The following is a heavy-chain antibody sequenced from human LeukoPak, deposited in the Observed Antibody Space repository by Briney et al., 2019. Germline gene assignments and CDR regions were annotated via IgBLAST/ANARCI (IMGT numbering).Heavy chain of an antibody. J-gene: IGHJ6*03. D-gene: IGHD1-1*01. CDR1: GFIFNNYW. Sequence: PGGSLRLSCAASGFIFNNYWMHWVRQAPGEGLVWVSRIKSDGSTTSYADSVKGRFTISRDNAKNTLYLQMNSLRAEDTAMYSCGRDGTSPTRLYYMAVWGKGTTVTVSS. CDR3: GRDGTSPTRLYYMAV. CDR2: IKSDGSTT. V-gene: IGHV3-74*01.